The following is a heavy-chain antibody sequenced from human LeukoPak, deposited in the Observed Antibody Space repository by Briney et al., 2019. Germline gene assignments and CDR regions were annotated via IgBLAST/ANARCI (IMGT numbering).Heavy chain of an antibody. D-gene: IGHD5-24*01. V-gene: IGHV1-69*13. CDR1: GGTFSSYA. CDR2: IIPIFGTA. J-gene: IGHJ4*02. Sequence: ASVKVSCKASGGTFSSYAISWVRQAPGQGLEWMGGIIPIFGTANYAQKFQGRVTITADESTSTAYTELSSLRSEDTAVYYCARLAATNPFDYWGQGTLVTVSS. CDR3: ARLAATNPFDY.